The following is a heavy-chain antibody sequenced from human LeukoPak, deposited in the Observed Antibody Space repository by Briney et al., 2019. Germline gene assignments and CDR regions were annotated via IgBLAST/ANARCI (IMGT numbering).Heavy chain of an antibody. J-gene: IGHJ5*02. CDR1: GGSISSSSYY. D-gene: IGHD3-9*01. Sequence: SETLSLTCTVSGGSISSSSYYWGWIRQPPGKGLEWIGSIYYSGSTYYNPSLKSRVTISVDTSKNQFSLKLSSVTAADTAVYYCARVRYDILTGYYHNNWFDPWGQGTLVTVSS. CDR2: IYYSGST. CDR3: ARVRYDILTGYYHNNWFDP. V-gene: IGHV4-39*07.